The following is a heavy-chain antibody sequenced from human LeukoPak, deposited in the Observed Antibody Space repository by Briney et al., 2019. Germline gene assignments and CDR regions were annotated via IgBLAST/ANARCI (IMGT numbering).Heavy chain of an antibody. Sequence: SETLSLTCTVSGGSISSYYWSWLRQPPGKGLEWIGYIYYSGSTNYNPSLKSRVTISVDTSKNQFSLKLSSVTAADTAVYYCAREGRDGYNSPWGQGTLVTVSS. CDR2: IYYSGST. D-gene: IGHD5-24*01. CDR3: AREGRDGYNSP. V-gene: IGHV4-59*01. J-gene: IGHJ5*02. CDR1: GGSISSYY.